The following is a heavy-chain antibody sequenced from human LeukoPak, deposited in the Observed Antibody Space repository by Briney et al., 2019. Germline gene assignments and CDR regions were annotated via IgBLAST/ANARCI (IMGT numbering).Heavy chain of an antibody. CDR3: ANVVTIFGAPFDY. J-gene: IGHJ4*02. D-gene: IGHD3-3*01. CDR1: GFTFTSHV. V-gene: IGHV3-23*01. Sequence: PGGSLRLSCVASGFTFTSHVISWVRQAPGKGLEWVSGISGSSLATYYVDSVKGRFTISRDNSKNTLYLQMNSLRAEDTAVYYCANVVTIFGAPFDYWGQGTLVTVSS. CDR2: ISGSSLAT.